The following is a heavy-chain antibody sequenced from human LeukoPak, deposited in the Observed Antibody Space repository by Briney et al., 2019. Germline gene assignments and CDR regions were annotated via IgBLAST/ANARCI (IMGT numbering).Heavy chain of an antibody. CDR1: GGSISSYY. CDR2: IYTSGCT. CDR3: ARLSGYCTNGVCYDGFDY. V-gene: IGHV4-4*09. J-gene: IGHJ4*02. Sequence: SETLSLTCTLSGGSISSYYWSWIRQPPGKGLEWIGYIYTSGCTNYNPSLKSRVTISVDTSKNHFSLKLSSVTAADTAVYYCARLSGYCTNGVCYDGFDYWGQGTLVTVSS. D-gene: IGHD2-8*01.